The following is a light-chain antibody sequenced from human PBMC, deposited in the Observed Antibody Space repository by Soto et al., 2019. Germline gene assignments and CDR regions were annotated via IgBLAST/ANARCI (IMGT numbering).Light chain of an antibody. V-gene: IGKV1-5*03. CDR1: QTISSW. J-gene: IGKJ4*02. CDR3: QHYNSYSEA. CDR2: KAS. Sequence: DIQMTQSPSTLSGSVGDRVTITCRASQTISSWLAWYQQKPGKAPKLLIYKASTLKSEVPSRFSGSGSGTEFTLTISSLQPDDFETYYCQHYNSYSEAFGKGTKVESX.